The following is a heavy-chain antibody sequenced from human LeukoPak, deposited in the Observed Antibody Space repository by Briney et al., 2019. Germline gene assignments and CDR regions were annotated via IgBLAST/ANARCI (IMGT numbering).Heavy chain of an antibody. J-gene: IGHJ3*02. CDR3: AKITMVRGVNRDAFDI. V-gene: IGHV3-23*01. CDR1: GFTFSSYG. Sequence: QSGGSLRLSCAASGFTFSSYGMSWVRQAPGKGLEWVSAISGSGGSTYYADSVKGRFAISRDNSKNTLYLEMNSLRAEDTAVYYCAKITMVRGVNRDAFDIWGQGTMVTVSS. CDR2: ISGSGGST. D-gene: IGHD3-10*01.